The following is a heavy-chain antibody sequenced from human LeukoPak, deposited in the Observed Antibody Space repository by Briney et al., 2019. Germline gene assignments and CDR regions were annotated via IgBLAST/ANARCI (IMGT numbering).Heavy chain of an antibody. CDR1: GFTFNSYW. CDR3: ARGVDV. Sequence: GGPLRLSCAASGFTFNSYWMNWVRQAPGKGLEWVANIKKDGSEKYYVDSVKGRFTISRDNAKNSLYLQMNSLRAEDTAVYYCARGVDVWGQGTTVTVS. V-gene: IGHV3-7*04. J-gene: IGHJ6*02. CDR2: IKKDGSEK.